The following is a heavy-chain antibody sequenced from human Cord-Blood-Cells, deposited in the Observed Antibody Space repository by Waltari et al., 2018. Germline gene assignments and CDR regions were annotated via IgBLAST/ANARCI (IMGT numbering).Heavy chain of an antibody. V-gene: IGHV1-69*01. CDR3: ARDVTLHIAAREDDAFDI. D-gene: IGHD6-6*01. CDR1: GGTFSSYA. J-gene: IGHJ3*02. CDR2: IIPIFGTA. Sequence: QVQLVQSGAEVKKPGSSVKVSCKASGGTFSSYAISWVRQAPGQGLEWMGGIIPIFGTANYAQKFQGRVTITADESTSTAYMELSSLRSEDTAVYYCARDVTLHIAAREDDAFDIWGQGTMVTVSS.